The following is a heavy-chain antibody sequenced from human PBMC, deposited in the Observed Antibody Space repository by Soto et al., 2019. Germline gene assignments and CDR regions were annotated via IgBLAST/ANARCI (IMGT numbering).Heavy chain of an antibody. D-gene: IGHD3-10*01. CDR2: IYYSGTT. CDR3: TRATYYRYYFDV. V-gene: IGHV4-59*01. J-gene: IGHJ4*01. Sequence: SETLSLTCTVSGGSINNYYLSWIRQSPGKGLEWIGYIYYSGTTNYNPSLKSRVTISIDRSENQFSLKVSSVTAADTAVYFCTRATYYRYYFDVWGHGTLVTVSS. CDR1: GGSINNYY.